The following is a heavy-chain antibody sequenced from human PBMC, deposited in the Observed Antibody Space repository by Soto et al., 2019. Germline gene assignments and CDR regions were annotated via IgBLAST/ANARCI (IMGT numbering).Heavy chain of an antibody. V-gene: IGHV3-74*01. CDR1: RFSFSGYW. D-gene: IGHD1-26*01. CDR3: AKGASGSYDLFDP. J-gene: IGHJ5*02. CDR2: VNPDGRTT. Sequence: EVQLVESGGGLVQPGGSLRLSCAASRFSFSGYWMHWVRQAPGKGLVWVSLVNPDGRTTTYADSVKGRFTISSDNAKNTVFMQMNSLRADDMAVYYCAKGASGSYDLFDPWGQGTLVTVSS.